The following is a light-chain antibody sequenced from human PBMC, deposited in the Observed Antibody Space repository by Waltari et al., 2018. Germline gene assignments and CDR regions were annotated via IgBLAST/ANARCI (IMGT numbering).Light chain of an antibody. Sequence: QSALTQPAPVSGSPGQPLPIPCTGTSSAVGKYKAVPWYQQHPGKAPKLMIYAVSKRPSGVSDRFSGSKSGDMASLTISGLQPEDEAEYFCSSYAGSSKGVFGGGTKVTVL. CDR2: AVS. CDR1: SSAVGKYKA. J-gene: IGLJ2*01. CDR3: SSYAGSSKGV. V-gene: IGLV2-23*02.